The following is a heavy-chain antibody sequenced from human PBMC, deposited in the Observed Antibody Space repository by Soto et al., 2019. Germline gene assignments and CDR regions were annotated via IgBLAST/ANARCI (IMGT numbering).Heavy chain of an antibody. V-gene: IGHV3-30*18. CDR2: ISYDGSIK. D-gene: IGHD2-15*01. CDR1: GFTFSSDG. Sequence: QVQLEESGGGVVQPGRSLRLSCAASGFTFSSDGMHWVRQAPGKGLEWVAVISYDGSIKIHSDSVKGRFTISGDNSKNTLYLQMNSLRPEDTAVYYCAKGSAETIDSWGQGTLVTVSS. CDR3: AKGSAETIDS. J-gene: IGHJ4*02.